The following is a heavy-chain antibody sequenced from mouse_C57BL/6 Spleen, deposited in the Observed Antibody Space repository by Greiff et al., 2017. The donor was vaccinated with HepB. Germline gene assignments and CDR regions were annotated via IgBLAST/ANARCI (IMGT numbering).Heavy chain of an antibody. Sequence: EVMLVESGGGLVKPGGSLKLSCAASGFTFSDYGMHWVRQAPEKGLEWVAYISSGSSTIYYADKVKGRFTISRDNAKNTLCLQMTSLRSEDTAMYYCAMDYSTHNCYAMDYWGQGTSVTVSS. D-gene: IGHD1-1*01. CDR1: GFTFSDYG. V-gene: IGHV5-17*01. J-gene: IGHJ4*01. CDR2: ISSGSSTI. CDR3: AMDYSTHNCYAMDY.